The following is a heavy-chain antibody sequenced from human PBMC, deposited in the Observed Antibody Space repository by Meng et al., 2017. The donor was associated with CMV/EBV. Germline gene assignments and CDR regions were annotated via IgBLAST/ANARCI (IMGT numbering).Heavy chain of an antibody. Sequence: ASVKVSCKASGYTFTSYGISWVRQAPGQGLEWMGWINPNSGGTNYAQKIQGRVTMTRDTSISTAYMELSRLRSDDTAAYYCARDLCGGDCDWFDPWGQGTLVTVSS. V-gene: IGHV1-2*02. CDR1: GYTFTSYG. J-gene: IGHJ5*02. CDR3: ARDLCGGDCDWFDP. CDR2: INPNSGGT. D-gene: IGHD2-21*01.